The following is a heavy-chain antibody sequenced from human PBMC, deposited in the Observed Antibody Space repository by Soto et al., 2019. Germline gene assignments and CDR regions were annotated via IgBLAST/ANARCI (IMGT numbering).Heavy chain of an antibody. CDR1: GYTFTSYA. D-gene: IGHD6-13*01. CDR3: ARELAAAGTDLTWPFEY. J-gene: IGHJ4*02. V-gene: IGHV1-3*01. CDR2: INAGNGNT. Sequence: ASVKVSCKASGYTFTSYAMHWVRQAPGQRLEWMGWINAGNGNTKYSQKFQGRVTITRDTSASTAYMELSSLRSEDTAVYYCARELAAAGTDLTWPFEYWGQGTLVTLSS.